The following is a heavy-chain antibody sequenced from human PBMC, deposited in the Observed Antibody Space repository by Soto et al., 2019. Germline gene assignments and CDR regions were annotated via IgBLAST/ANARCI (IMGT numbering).Heavy chain of an antibody. CDR3: AREVVGDWELLGMVLYSDY. J-gene: IGHJ4*02. V-gene: IGHV1-18*01. D-gene: IGHD1-26*01. Sequence: QVQRVQSGAAVKKSGASVKVSCKASVYTFTSSGISWVRQAPVQGLGWMGWISAYNGNTNYAQKLQGRVTMNTDTSTRTGYMELRSLIADDTAVDYCAREVVGDWELLGMVLYSDYWCQGTAVNDS. CDR1: VYTFTSSG. CDR2: ISAYNGNT.